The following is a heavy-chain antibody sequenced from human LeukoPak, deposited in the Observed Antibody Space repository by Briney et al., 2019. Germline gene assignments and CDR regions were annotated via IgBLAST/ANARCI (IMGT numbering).Heavy chain of an antibody. V-gene: IGHV1-2*02. D-gene: IGHD5-24*01. J-gene: IGHJ4*02. Sequence: SVKVSCKASGYTFSGNFMHWVRQAPGQGLEWMGWINPNNGDTNYAQKFQGRVTMTRDTSISTAYMELSSLRSDDTAVYYCARTRGSQMSMAYLDYWGQGALVAVSS. CDR1: GYTFSGNF. CDR3: ARTRGSQMSMAYLDY. CDR2: INPNNGDT.